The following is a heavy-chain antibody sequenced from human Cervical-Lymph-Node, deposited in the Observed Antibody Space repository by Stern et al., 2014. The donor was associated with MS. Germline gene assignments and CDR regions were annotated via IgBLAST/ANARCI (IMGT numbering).Heavy chain of an antibody. CDR1: GGTFSTYA. CDR2: IIPTVGTP. CDR3: ARVHTETSHAFDL. Sequence: QVQLVQSGAEVKKPGSSVKVSCKASGGTFSTYALSWVRQAPGQGLEWMGVIIPTVGTPTYAQKFQGRVTITADESTSTASMELSSLRSEDAAVYYCARVHTETSHAFDLWGQGTMVTVSS. D-gene: IGHD4-11*01. V-gene: IGHV1-69*01. J-gene: IGHJ3*01.